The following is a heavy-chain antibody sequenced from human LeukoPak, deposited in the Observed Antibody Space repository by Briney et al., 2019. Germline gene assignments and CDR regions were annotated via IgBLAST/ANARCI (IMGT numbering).Heavy chain of an antibody. J-gene: IGHJ4*02. Sequence: PGGSLRLSCAASGFTFSSYAMSWVRQASGKGLERVGRIRSKANSYATAYAASVKGRFTISRDDSKNTAYLQMNSLKTEDTAVYYCTGELFDYWGQGTLVTVSS. CDR1: GFTFSSYA. V-gene: IGHV3-73*01. D-gene: IGHD1-26*01. CDR2: IRSKANSYAT. CDR3: TGELFDY.